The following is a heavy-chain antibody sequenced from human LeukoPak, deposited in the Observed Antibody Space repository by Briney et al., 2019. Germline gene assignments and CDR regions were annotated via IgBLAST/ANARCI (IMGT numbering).Heavy chain of an antibody. V-gene: IGHV1-2*02. D-gene: IGHD3-22*01. CDR2: INPNSGGT. J-gene: IGHJ3*02. CDR1: GYTFTGYY. Sequence: ASVKVSCKASGYTFTGYYMHWVRQAPGQGLEWMGWINPNSGGTNYAQKFQGRVTMTRDTSISTAYMELSRLRSDDTAVYYCARIDYYDSSGYGDDAFDIWGQGTMVTVSS. CDR3: ARIDYYDSSGYGDDAFDI.